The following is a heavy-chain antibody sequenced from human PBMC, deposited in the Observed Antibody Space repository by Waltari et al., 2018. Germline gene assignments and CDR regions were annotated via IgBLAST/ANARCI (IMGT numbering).Heavy chain of an antibody. Sequence: QVQLVQSGAGVKKPGSSVKVSCKASGCTFSSYALSWVRLAPGQGLEWMGGIIPILGIANYAQKFQGRVTITADESTSTAYMELSSLRSEDTAVYYWAGELPHYFDYWGQGTLVTVSS. CDR3: AGELPHYFDY. J-gene: IGHJ4*02. CDR2: IIPILGIA. CDR1: GCTFSSYA. D-gene: IGHD1-26*01. V-gene: IGHV1-69*04.